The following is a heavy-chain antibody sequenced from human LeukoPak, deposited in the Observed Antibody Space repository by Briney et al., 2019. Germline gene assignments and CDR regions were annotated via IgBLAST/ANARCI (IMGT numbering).Heavy chain of an antibody. CDR3: ARQSYYDFWSGYYEGYYYYMDV. V-gene: IGHV4-39*01. CDR2: IYYSGST. CDR1: GGSISSSSYY. Sequence: PSETLSLTCTVSGGSISSSSYYWGWIRQPPGKGLEWIGSIYYSGSTYYNPSLKSRVTISVDTSKNQFSLKLSSVTAADTAVYYCARQSYYDFWSGYYEGYYYYMDVWGKGTTVTVSS. J-gene: IGHJ6*03. D-gene: IGHD3-3*01.